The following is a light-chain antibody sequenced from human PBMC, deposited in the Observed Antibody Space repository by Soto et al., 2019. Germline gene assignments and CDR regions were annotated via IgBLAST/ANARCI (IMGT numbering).Light chain of an antibody. Sequence: EIVLTQSPATLSLSPGERATLSCRASQSVSSYLAWYQQRPGQAPRLLLYDAYNRATGIPARFSGSGSGTDFTLTISSLEPEDFAVYYCQQRSNWPPITFGHGTRLEIK. V-gene: IGKV3-11*01. J-gene: IGKJ5*01. CDR2: DAY. CDR3: QQRSNWPPIT. CDR1: QSVSSY.